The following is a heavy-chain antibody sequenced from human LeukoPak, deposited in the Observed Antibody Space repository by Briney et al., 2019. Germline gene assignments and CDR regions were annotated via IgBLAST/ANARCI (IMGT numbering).Heavy chain of an antibody. Sequence: PGGSLRLSCAASGFTFSSYSMNWVRQAPGKGLEWVSSISSSSSYIYYADSVKGRFTISRDNAKNSLYLQMNSLRAEDTAVYYCARAGVGPRDAFDIWGQGTMVTVSS. J-gene: IGHJ3*02. D-gene: IGHD3-10*01. CDR3: ARAGVGPRDAFDI. CDR1: GFTFSSYS. CDR2: ISSSSSYI. V-gene: IGHV3-21*01.